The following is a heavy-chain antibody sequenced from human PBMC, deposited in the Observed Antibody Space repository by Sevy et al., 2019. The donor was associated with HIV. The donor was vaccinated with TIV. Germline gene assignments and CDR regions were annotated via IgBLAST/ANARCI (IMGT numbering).Heavy chain of an antibody. CDR3: ARDKNYYVSGSLDY. D-gene: IGHD3-10*01. CDR2: IIAVFGTT. V-gene: IGHV1-69*13. Sequence: ASVKVSCKASGGIFRSNAISWVRQAPGQGLEWMGGIIAVFGTTHYAQKFQGRVTITADESRSTAYMELSSLKSEDAAVYYCARDKNYYVSGSLDYWGQGSQVTVSS. CDR1: GGIFRSNA. J-gene: IGHJ4*01.